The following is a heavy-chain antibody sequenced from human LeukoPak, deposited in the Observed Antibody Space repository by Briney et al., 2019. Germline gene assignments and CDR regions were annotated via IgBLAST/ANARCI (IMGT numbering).Heavy chain of an antibody. CDR1: GYTFTTYG. Sequence: ASVKVSCKTSGYTFTTYGVSWVRQAPGQGLEWMGWVIGYTGNTNYAERFQGRVTMTTDTSTNTDYMELTSLRSDDTAVYYCARGEVSASLYYFDFWGQGTLVTVS. V-gene: IGHV1-18*01. CDR2: VIGYTGNT. J-gene: IGHJ4*02. CDR3: ARGEVSASLYYFDF. D-gene: IGHD2-2*01.